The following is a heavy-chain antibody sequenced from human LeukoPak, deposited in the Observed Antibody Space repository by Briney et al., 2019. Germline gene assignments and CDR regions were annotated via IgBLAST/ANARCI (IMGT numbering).Heavy chain of an antibody. CDR1: GGSISSYY. V-gene: IGHV4-4*07. D-gene: IGHD1-26*01. CDR3: ARDRYSGSYYYYTDV. J-gene: IGHJ6*03. Sequence: SETLSLTCTVSGGSISSYYWSWIRQPAGKGLEWIGRIYTSGSTNYNPSLKSRVTMSVDTSKNQFSLKLSSVTAADTAVYYCARDRYSGSYYYYTDVWGKGTTVTVSS. CDR2: IYTSGST.